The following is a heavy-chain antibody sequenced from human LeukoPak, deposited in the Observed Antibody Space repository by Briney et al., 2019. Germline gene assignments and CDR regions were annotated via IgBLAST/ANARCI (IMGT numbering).Heavy chain of an antibody. CDR2: ISGNGGST. J-gene: IGHJ4*02. CDR3: AKYRSSWSFDY. Sequence: GGSLRLSCAASGFMFDDYGMTWVRQAPGKGLEWVSTISGNGGSTYYADSVKGRVTVSRDKSKNTLYLQMNSLRAEDTAVYYCAKYRSSWSFDYWGQGTLVTVS. V-gene: IGHV3-23*01. CDR1: GFMFDDYG. D-gene: IGHD6-13*01.